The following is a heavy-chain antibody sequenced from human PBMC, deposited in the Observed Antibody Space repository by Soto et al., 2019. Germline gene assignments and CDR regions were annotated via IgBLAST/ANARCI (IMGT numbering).Heavy chain of an antibody. CDR2: IYYSGST. J-gene: IGHJ6*02. CDR1: GGSISSYY. CDR3: ARVLDYGDYYYYGMDV. V-gene: IGHV4-59*01. D-gene: IGHD4-17*01. Sequence: TSETLSLTCTVSGGSISSYYWSWIRQPPGKGLEWIGYIYYSGSTNYNPSLKSRVTISVDTSKNQFSLKLSSVTAADTAVYYCARVLDYGDYYYYGMDVWGQGTTVTSP.